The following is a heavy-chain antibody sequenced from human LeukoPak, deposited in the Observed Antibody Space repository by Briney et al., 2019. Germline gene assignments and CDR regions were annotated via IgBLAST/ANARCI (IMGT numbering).Heavy chain of an antibody. CDR3: AKDFYSAALAGLDY. D-gene: IGHD6-13*01. CDR2: ISWNGGSI. V-gene: IGHV3-9*01. Sequence: PGGSLRLSCAASGFTFDDYAMHWVRQAPGKGLEWVSGISWNGGSIGYADSVKGRFTISRDNAKKSLCLQMNSLRPEDTALYYCAKDFYSAALAGLDYWGRGTLVTVSS. CDR1: GFTFDDYA. J-gene: IGHJ4*01.